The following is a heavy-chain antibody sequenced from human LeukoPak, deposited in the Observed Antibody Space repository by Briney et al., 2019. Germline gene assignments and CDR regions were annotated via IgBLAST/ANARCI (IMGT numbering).Heavy chain of an antibody. J-gene: IGHJ5*02. CDR2: IYPGDSDT. Sequence: GESLKISCKGSGYSFTSYWTGWVRQMPGKGLEWMGIIYPGDSDTRYSPSFQGQVTISADKSISTAYLQWSSLKASDTAMYYCARLGYDFWSGYLFDPWGQGTLVTVSS. CDR3: ARLGYDFWSGYLFDP. D-gene: IGHD3-3*01. CDR1: GYSFTSYW. V-gene: IGHV5-51*01.